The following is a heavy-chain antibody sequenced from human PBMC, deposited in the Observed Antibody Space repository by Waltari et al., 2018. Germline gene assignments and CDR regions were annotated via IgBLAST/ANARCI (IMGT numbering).Heavy chain of an antibody. J-gene: IGHJ4*02. Sequence: QITLKESGPTLVKPTQTLTLTCTFSGFSLSTSGVGVGWIRQPPGKALEWLALIYWNDDKRYSPSLKSRLTITKDTSKNQVVLTMTNMDPVDTATYYCAHGYCTGGVCDYFDYWGQGTLVTVSS. CDR3: AHGYCTGGVCDYFDY. CDR2: IYWNDDK. D-gene: IGHD2-8*02. CDR1: GFSLSTSGVG. V-gene: IGHV2-5*01.